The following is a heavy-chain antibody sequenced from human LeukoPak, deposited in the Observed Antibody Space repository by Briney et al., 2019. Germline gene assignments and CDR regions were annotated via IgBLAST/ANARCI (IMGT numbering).Heavy chain of an antibody. V-gene: IGHV4-61*01. Sequence: SETLSLTCTVSGGSISSSSYYWGWIRQPPGKGLEWIGYIYYSGSTNYNPSLKSRVTISVDTSKNQFSLKLSSVTAADTAVYFCARDAPPGYYDSSGHDDDAFDIWGQGTMVTVSS. CDR1: GGSISSSSYY. D-gene: IGHD3-22*01. CDR3: ARDAPPGYYDSSGHDDDAFDI. J-gene: IGHJ3*02. CDR2: IYYSGST.